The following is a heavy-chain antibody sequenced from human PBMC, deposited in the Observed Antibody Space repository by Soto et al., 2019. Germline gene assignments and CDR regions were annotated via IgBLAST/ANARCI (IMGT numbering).Heavy chain of an antibody. CDR2: ISAYNGNT. Sequence: ASVKVSCKASGYTFTSYGISWVRQAPGQGLEWMGWISAYNGNTNYAQKLQGRVTMTTDTSTSTAYMELRSLRSDDTAVYYCARDFLDNYANWLDPWGQGTLVTVSS. V-gene: IGHV1-18*01. D-gene: IGHD3-16*01. CDR3: ARDFLDNYANWLDP. CDR1: GYTFTSYG. J-gene: IGHJ5*02.